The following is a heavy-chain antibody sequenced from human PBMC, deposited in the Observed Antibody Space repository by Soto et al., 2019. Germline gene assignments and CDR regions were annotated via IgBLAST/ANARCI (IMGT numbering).Heavy chain of an antibody. CDR3: AKDQGSYYYGSGSYAFDI. V-gene: IGHV3-23*01. CDR1: GFTFSSYA. D-gene: IGHD3-10*01. CDR2: ISGSGGST. Sequence: EVQLLESGGGLVQPGGSLRLSCAASGFTFSSYAMSWVRQAPGKGLEWVSAISGSGGSTYYADSVKGRFTISRDNSKNTLYLQMNGLRAEDTAVYYCAKDQGSYYYGSGSYAFDIWGQGTMVTVSS. J-gene: IGHJ3*02.